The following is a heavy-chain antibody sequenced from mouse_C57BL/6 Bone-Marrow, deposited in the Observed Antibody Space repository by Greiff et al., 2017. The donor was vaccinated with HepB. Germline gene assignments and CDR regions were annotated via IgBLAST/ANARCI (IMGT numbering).Heavy chain of an antibody. CDR3: ARDRLYSVYFDN. J-gene: IGHJ2*02. CDR2: IYPGDGDT. V-gene: IGHV1-82*01. Sequence: VQLQQSGPELVKPGASVKISCKASGYAFSSYWMTWVKQRPGKGLEWIGRIYPGDGDTNYNEKFKGKATLTADKSSSTAYMQLSSLTSGDSAVYLCARDRLYSVYFDNCGANAPLS. D-gene: IGHD1-1*01. CDR1: GYAFSSYW.